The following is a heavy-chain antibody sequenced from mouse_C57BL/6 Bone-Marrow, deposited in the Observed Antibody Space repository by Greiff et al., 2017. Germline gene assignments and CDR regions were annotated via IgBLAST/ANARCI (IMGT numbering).Heavy chain of an antibody. Sequence: EVKLVESGGDLVKPGGSLKLSCAASGFTFSSYGMSWVRQTPDKRLEWVATISSGGSYTYYPDSVKGRFTISRDNAKNTLYLQMSSLKSEDTAMYYCARHGRSYYGYDEGDYWGQGTTLTVSS. D-gene: IGHD2-2*01. CDR1: GFTFSSYG. CDR3: ARHGRSYYGYDEGDY. V-gene: IGHV5-6*01. J-gene: IGHJ2*01. CDR2: ISSGGSYT.